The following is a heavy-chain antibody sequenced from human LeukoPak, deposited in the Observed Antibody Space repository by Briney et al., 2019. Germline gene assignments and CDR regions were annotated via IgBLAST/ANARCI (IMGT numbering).Heavy chain of an antibody. D-gene: IGHD3-22*01. Sequence: GGSLRLSCAASGFTCSSYAMSWVRQAPGKGLEWVSAISGSGGSTYYADSVKGRFTISRDNSKNTLYLQMNSLRAEDTAVYYCAKTIYYYDSSARSAFDYWGQGTLVTVSS. CDR2: ISGSGGST. V-gene: IGHV3-23*01. J-gene: IGHJ4*02. CDR3: AKTIYYYDSSARSAFDY. CDR1: GFTCSSYA.